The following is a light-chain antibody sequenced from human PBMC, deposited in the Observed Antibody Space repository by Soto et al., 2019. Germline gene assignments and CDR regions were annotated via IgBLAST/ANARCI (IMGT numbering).Light chain of an antibody. Sequence: EIVMTQSPGTLSVSPGERATLSCRASQSVGGNLAWYQQKPGQAPRLLIYGPSTRATGIPARFSGSGSGTEFTLTISSLQSEDFAVYYCQQYNNWPRTFGQGTKMEVK. CDR2: GPS. J-gene: IGKJ1*01. CDR3: QQYNNWPRT. CDR1: QSVGGN. V-gene: IGKV3-15*01.